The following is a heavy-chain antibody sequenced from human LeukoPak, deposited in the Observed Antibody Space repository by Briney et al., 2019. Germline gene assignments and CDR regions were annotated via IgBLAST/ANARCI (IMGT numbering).Heavy chain of an antibody. V-gene: IGHV3-23*01. Sequence: GGSLRLSCAASGFTLSSYAMSWVRQAPGKGLEWVSGISGSGGSTYYADSVKGRFTISRDNSKNTLYLQMNSLRAEDTAVYYCAKTDRRIAAAGDIDYWGQGTLVTVSP. D-gene: IGHD6-13*01. J-gene: IGHJ4*02. CDR3: AKTDRRIAAAGDIDY. CDR1: GFTLSSYA. CDR2: ISGSGGST.